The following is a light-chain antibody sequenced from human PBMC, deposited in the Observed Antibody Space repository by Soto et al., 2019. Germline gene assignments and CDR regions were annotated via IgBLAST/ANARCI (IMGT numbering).Light chain of an antibody. CDR1: SSGVCGYNF. Sequence: QSVLTQPASVSGSPGQSITISCTGTSSGVCGYNFVSWYQQHPGKVPKLMIFDVNRRPSGVSDRFSGSKSGNTASLTISGLQAEDEGDYYCCSYTSSSTHVFGSGTKLTVL. CDR2: DVN. CDR3: CSYTSSSTHV. J-gene: IGLJ1*01. V-gene: IGLV2-14*03.